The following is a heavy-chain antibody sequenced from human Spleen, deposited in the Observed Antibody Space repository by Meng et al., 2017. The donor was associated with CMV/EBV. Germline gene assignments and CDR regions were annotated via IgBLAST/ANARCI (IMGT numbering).Heavy chain of an antibody. CDR3: ANSPDLAARPDY. Sequence: GESLKISCAASGFIFDDYAMHWVRQAPGKGLEWVSLISWDGGSTYYADSVKGRFTISRDNSKNTLYLQMNSLRAEDTAVYYCANSPDLAARPDYWGQGTLVTVSS. CDR1: GFIFDDYA. CDR2: ISWDGGST. V-gene: IGHV3-43D*03. J-gene: IGHJ4*02. D-gene: IGHD6-6*01.